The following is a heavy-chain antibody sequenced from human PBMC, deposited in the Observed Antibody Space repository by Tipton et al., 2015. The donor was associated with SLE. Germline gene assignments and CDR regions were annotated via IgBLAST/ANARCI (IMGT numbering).Heavy chain of an antibody. CDR3: AKYASGTMFEY. CDR1: GYFFSSGHYSGYF. CDR2: IYDSGKT. D-gene: IGHD3-10*01. Sequence: TLSLTCAVSGYFFSSGHYSGYFRGWIRQPPGKGLEWIGNIYDSGKTYYNPSLKSRVTILIDMSKNQFSLKLSSVTAADTALYYCAKYASGTMFEYWGQGTLVTVSS. V-gene: IGHV4-38-2*01. J-gene: IGHJ4*02.